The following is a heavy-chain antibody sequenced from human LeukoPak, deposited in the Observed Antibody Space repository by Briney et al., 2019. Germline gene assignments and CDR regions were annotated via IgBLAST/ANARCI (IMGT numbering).Heavy chain of an antibody. J-gene: IGHJ3*02. CDR1: GYSFNEHY. V-gene: IGHV1-2*02. CDR3: GTTSAFDI. Sequence: ASVKVSCKASGYSFNEHYIHWIRQAPGQGFEWVGWISPNSDATKYAQKFQGRVIMTRDTSISTAYMELTRLTSDDTAVYYCGTTSAFDILGQGTMITVSS. CDR2: ISPNSDAT.